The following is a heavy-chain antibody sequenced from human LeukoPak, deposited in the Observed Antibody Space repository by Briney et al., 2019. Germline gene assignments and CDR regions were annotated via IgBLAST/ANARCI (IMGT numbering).Heavy chain of an antibody. CDR3: TTYGSGRKFDY. V-gene: IGHV3-15*04. D-gene: IGHD3-10*01. CDR1: GFSFSDAW. CDR2: IESKTDGGTT. J-gene: IGHJ4*02. Sequence: GGSHRLSCAASGFSFSDAWMSRVRQIPGKGLEWVGRIESKTDGGTTDYAAPVKGRFTISRDDSTNTLYLQMNSLKSEDTAVYYCTTYGSGRKFDYWGQGILVTVSS.